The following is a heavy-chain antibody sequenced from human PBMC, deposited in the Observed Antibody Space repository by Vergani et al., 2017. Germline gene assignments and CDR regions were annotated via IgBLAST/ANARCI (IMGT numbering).Heavy chain of an antibody. J-gene: IGHJ3*02. V-gene: IGHV4-34*02. CDR2: INHSGGT. CDR3: ARNPYCGGDCYSDAFDI. Sequence: VQLRQWGAGLVKRSETLSLTCGIYGASLRGHYWSWIRQSPGKGLEWIGQINHSGGTNNNPSLKSRVTISVDTSKNQFSLKLSSVTAAYTAVYYCARNPYCGGDCYSDAFDIWGQGTMVTVSS. CDR1: GASLRGHY. D-gene: IGHD2-21*02.